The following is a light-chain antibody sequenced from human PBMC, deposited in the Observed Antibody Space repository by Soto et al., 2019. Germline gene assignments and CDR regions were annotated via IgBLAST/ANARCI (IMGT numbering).Light chain of an antibody. J-gene: IGKJ1*01. V-gene: IGKV1-5*03. CDR1: QSIDSW. Sequence: DIQMTQSPSTLSSSVGDRVTITCRASQSIDSWLAWFQQKPGKAPKVLIYKVSNLDSGVPSRFSGSGSGTEFTLSISRLQPDDFATYYCQQYWSASWTFGQGTKVEIK. CDR3: QQYWSASWT. CDR2: KVS.